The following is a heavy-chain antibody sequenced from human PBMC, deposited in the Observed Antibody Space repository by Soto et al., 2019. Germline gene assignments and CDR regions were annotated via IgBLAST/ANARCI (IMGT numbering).Heavy chain of an antibody. CDR1: GGTFNSYA. CDR3: ARDQARYCGGDCYHDYYYYGMDV. J-gene: IGHJ6*02. CDR2: INPICGAT. V-gene: IGHV1-2*04. Sequence: ASVKVSSKASGGTFNSYAISWVRQAPGQGLEWKGRINPICGATNYAQKFQGWVTMTRDTSISTAYMELSRLRSDDTAVYYCARDQARYCGGDCYHDYYYYGMDVWGQGTTVTVSS. D-gene: IGHD2-21*02.